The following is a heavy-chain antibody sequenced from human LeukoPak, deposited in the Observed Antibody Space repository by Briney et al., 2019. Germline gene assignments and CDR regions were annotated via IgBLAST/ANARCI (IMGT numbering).Heavy chain of an antibody. Sequence: PGGSLRLSCAASGFTVSSNYMSWVRQAPGKGLEGVSVIYSGGSTYYADSVKGRFTISRDNSKTTLYLQMNSLSAEDTAVYYCARAVTYYDSSGYYFDYWGQGTLVTVSS. CDR2: IYSGGST. V-gene: IGHV3-53*01. D-gene: IGHD3-22*01. J-gene: IGHJ4*02. CDR3: ARAVTYYDSSGYYFDY. CDR1: GFTVSSNY.